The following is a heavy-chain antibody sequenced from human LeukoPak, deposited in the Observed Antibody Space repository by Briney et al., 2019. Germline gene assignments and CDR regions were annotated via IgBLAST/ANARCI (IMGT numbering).Heavy chain of an antibody. V-gene: IGHV4-34*01. Sequence: PGGSLRLSCAASGFTFSTYSMNWVRQPPGKGLEWIGEINHSGSTNYNPSLKSRVTISVDTSKNQFSLKLSSVTAADTAVYYCARATARRGLYIDYWGQGTLVTVSS. D-gene: IGHD3-10*01. CDR3: ARATARRGLYIDY. CDR2: INHSGST. J-gene: IGHJ4*02. CDR1: GFTFSTYS.